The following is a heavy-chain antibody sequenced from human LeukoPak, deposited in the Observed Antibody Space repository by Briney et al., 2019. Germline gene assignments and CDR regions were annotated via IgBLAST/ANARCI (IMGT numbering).Heavy chain of an antibody. CDR2: ISGSGGST. CDR1: GFTFSSYA. D-gene: IGHD6-6*01. CDR3: AKELRRGIAARPAYFDY. V-gene: IGHV3-23*01. J-gene: IGHJ4*02. Sequence: PGGSLRLSCAASGFTFSSYAMSWVRQAPGKGLEWVSAISGSGGSTYYADSVKGRFTISRDNSKNTLYLQMNSLRAEDTAVYYCAKELRRGIAARPAYFDYWGQGTLVTVSS.